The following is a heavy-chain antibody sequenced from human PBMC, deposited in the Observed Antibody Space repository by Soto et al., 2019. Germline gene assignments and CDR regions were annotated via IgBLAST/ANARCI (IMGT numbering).Heavy chain of an antibody. J-gene: IGHJ6*02. D-gene: IGHD2-15*01. V-gene: IGHV3-30-3*01. CDR3: ARMASFYCSGGSCYPTYGMDV. CDR1: GFTFSSYA. CDR2: ISYDGSNK. Sequence: QVQLVESGGGVVQPWRSLRLSCAASGFTFSSYAMHWVRQAPGKGLEWVAVISYDGSNKYYADSVKGRFTISRDNSKNTLYLQMNSLRAEDTAVYYCARMASFYCSGGSCYPTYGMDVWGQGTTVTVSS.